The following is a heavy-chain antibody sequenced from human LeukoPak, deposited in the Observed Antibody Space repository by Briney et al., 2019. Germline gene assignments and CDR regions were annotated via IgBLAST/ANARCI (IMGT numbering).Heavy chain of an antibody. D-gene: IGHD2/OR15-2a*01. CDR3: AKGPLLWN. CDR1: GFKFSSYA. Sequence: PGGSLRLSCAASGFKFSSYAMSWVRQAPGKGLEWVSAIGGDGGRTYYADSVKGRFTISRDNSENTVSVQMNSLRAEDTAVYYCAKGPLLWNWGQGTLVTASS. V-gene: IGHV3-23*01. CDR2: IGGDGGRT. J-gene: IGHJ4*02.